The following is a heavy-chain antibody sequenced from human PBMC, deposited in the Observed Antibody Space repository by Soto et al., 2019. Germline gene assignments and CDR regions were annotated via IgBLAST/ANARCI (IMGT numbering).Heavy chain of an antibody. Sequence: SETLSLTCAVYGGSFSGYYWSWLRQPPGKGLEWIGEINHSGSPNYNPSLKSRVTISVDTSKNQFSLKMTSVTAADTAVYYCATAIWSQHFSDPWGQGTTGTVSS. CDR3: ATAIWSQHFSDP. J-gene: IGHJ5*02. V-gene: IGHV4-34*01. CDR2: INHSGSP. D-gene: IGHD3-3*01. CDR1: GGSFSGYY.